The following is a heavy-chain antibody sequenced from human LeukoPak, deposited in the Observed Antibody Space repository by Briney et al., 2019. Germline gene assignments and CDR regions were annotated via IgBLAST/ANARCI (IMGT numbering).Heavy chain of an antibody. D-gene: IGHD3-16*02. V-gene: IGHV3-74*01. CDR2: INSDGSST. CDR3: ARDRYDYVWGSYRYDAFDI. Sequence: GGSLRLSCAASGFTISSYWMHWVRQAPGKGLVWVSRINSDGSSTSYADSVKGRFTISRDNAKNTLYLQMNSLRAEDTAVYYCARDRYDYVWGSYRYDAFDIWGQGTMVTVSS. CDR1: GFTISSYW. J-gene: IGHJ3*02.